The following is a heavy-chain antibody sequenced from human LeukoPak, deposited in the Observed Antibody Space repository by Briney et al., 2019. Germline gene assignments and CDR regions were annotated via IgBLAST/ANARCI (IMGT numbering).Heavy chain of an antibody. J-gene: IGHJ3*02. V-gene: IGHV5-51*01. CDR3: ARRGDSGYAFDI. Sequence: GEALQICCKGAGYSFTSYWIGWVRQMRGKGLEWMGIIYPGDSDTRYSPSFQGQVTISADKSISTAYLQWSSLKASDTAMYYCARRGDSGYAFDIWGQGTMVTVSS. CDR2: IYPGDSDT. CDR1: GYSFTSYW. D-gene: IGHD3-10*01.